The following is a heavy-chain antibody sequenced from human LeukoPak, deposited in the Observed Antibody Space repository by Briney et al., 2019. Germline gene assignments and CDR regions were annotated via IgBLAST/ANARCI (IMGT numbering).Heavy chain of an antibody. CDR1: GGTFSSYA. CDR2: IIPIFGIA. Sequence: ASVKVSCKASGGTFSSYAISWVRQAPGQGLEWMGRIIPIFGIANYAQKFQGRVTTTADKSTSTANMELSSLRSEDTAVYYCARDDRSPNYYYYYGMDVWGQGTTVTVSS. J-gene: IGHJ6*02. D-gene: IGHD1-14*01. CDR3: ARDDRSPNYYYYYGMDV. V-gene: IGHV1-69*04.